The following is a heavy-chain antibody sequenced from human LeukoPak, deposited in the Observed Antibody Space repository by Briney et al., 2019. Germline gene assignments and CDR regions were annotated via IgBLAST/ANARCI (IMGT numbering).Heavy chain of an antibody. Sequence: GASVKVSCKASGYTFTSYGISWVRQAPGQRLEWMGWINAGNGNTKYSQKFQGRVTITRDTSASTAYMELSSLRSEDTAVYYCARDRGGYIVVDYFDYWGQGTLVTVSS. D-gene: IGHD5-18*01. J-gene: IGHJ4*02. V-gene: IGHV1-3*01. CDR1: GYTFTSYG. CDR2: INAGNGNT. CDR3: ARDRGGYIVVDYFDY.